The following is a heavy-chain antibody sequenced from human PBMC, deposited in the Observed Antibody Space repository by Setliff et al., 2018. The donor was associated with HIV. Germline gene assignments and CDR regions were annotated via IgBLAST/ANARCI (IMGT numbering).Heavy chain of an antibody. J-gene: IGHJ6*03. CDR2: IYTSGST. V-gene: IGHV4-4*09. CDR3: ARDKGYYYMDV. CDR1: GDSISTYC. Sequence: SETLSLTCTVSGDSISTYCWIWIRQPPGKGLEWIGNIYTSGSTNYNPSLKSRVTISVDTSNNQFSLRLSSVTAADTAVYYCARDKGYYYMDVWGKGITVNVSS.